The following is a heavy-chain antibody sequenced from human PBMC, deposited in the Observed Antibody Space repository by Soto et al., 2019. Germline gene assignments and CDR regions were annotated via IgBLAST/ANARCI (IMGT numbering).Heavy chain of an antibody. V-gene: IGHV4-39*01. CDR3: ARHENSNPLGYPHEIDY. J-gene: IGHJ4*02. CDR1: GGSISSSSYY. D-gene: IGHD6-25*01. CDR2: IYYSGST. Sequence: SETLSLTCTVSGGSISSSSYYWGWIRQPPGKGLEWIGSIYYSGSTYYNPSLKSRVTISVDTSKNQFSLKLSSVTAADTAVYYCARHENSNPLGYPHEIDYWGQGTLVTVSS.